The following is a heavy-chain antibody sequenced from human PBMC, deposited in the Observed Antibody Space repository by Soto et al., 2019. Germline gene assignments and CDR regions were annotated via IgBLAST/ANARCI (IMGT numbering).Heavy chain of an antibody. CDR1: GFTFSSYG. Sequence: GGSLRLSCAASGFTFSSYGMHWVRQAPGKGLEWVAVIWYDGSNKYYADSVKGRFTISRDNSENTLFLQMNSLRAEDTAVYYCARDYDFWSGYSTPYYGMDVWGQGTTVTVSS. V-gene: IGHV3-33*01. D-gene: IGHD3-3*01. CDR3: ARDYDFWSGYSTPYYGMDV. J-gene: IGHJ6*02. CDR2: IWYDGSNK.